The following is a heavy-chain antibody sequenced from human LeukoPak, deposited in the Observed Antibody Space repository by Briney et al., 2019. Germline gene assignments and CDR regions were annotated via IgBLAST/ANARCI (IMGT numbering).Heavy chain of an antibody. J-gene: IGHJ3*01. V-gene: IGHV3-21*01. CDR1: GFTFSDYS. Sequence: GGSLRLSCAVSGFTFSDYSMNWVRQASGKGLEWISSISGSSSYVYYADSVKGRFTIFRDNTKNSVSLQMNSLRAEDTAVYYCARFDIYSSSAGLSWGQGTMCTVSS. CDR2: ISGSSSYV. CDR3: ARFDIYSSSAGLS. D-gene: IGHD6-6*01.